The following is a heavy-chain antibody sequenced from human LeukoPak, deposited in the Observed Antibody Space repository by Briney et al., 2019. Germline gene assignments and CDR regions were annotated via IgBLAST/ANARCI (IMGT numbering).Heavy chain of an antibody. D-gene: IGHD6-19*01. J-gene: IGHJ4*02. V-gene: IGHV4-34*01. CDR1: GGSFSGYY. CDR3: ARFVVGQWLINY. CDR2: INHSGST. Sequence: PSETLSLTCAVYGGSFSGYYWSWIRQPPGKGLEWIGEINHSGSTNYNPSLKSRVTVAVDTSKNQFSLKLSSVTAADTAVYYCARFVVGQWLINYWGQGALVTVSS.